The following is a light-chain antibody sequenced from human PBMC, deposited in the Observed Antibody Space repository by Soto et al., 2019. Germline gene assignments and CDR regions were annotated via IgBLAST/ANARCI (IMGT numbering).Light chain of an antibody. V-gene: IGLV1-44*01. Sequence: ALTQPPSASGTPGQRVTISCSGSSSNIGSNTVNWYQQLPGTAPKLLIYSNNQRPSRVPDRFSGSKSGTSASLAISGLQSEDEADYYCAAWDDSLNAHYVFGTGTKVTVL. J-gene: IGLJ1*01. CDR1: SSNIGSNT. CDR3: AAWDDSLNAHYV. CDR2: SNN.